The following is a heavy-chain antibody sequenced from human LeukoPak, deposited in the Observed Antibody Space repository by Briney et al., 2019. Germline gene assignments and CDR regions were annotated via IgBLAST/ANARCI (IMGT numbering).Heavy chain of an antibody. CDR3: ASGVAVAENYYYYYGMDV. J-gene: IGHJ6*02. CDR1: GGTFSSYA. CDR2: IIPIFGTA. Sequence: ASVKVPCKASGGTFSSYAISWVRQAPGQGLEWMGGIIPIFGTANYAQKFQGRVTITADESTSTAYMELSSLRSEDTAVYYCASGVAVAENYYYYYGMDVWGQGTTVTVSS. D-gene: IGHD6-19*01. V-gene: IGHV1-69*01.